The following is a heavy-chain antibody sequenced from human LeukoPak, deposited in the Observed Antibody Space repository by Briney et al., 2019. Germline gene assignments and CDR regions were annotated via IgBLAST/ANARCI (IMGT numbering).Heavy chain of an antibody. D-gene: IGHD3-22*01. CDR2: ISGSGTST. CDR3: EGTYYYDSSDDY. Sequence: PGGSLRLSCAASGFTFRSYAMSWVRQAPGKGLEWVLAISGSGTSTYYADSVKGRFTISRDNSKNTLYLQMNSLRAEDTAVYYCEGTYYYDSSDDYWGPGTLVTVSS. J-gene: IGHJ4*02. V-gene: IGHV3-23*01. CDR1: GFTFRSYA.